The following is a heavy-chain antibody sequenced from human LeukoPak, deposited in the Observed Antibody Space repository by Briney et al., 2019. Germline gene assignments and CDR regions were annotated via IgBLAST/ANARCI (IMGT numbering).Heavy chain of an antibody. V-gene: IGHV1-2*02. Sequence: ASVKVSCKASGYTFTGYFMHWVRQAPGQGLEWMGWINPNSGGTNYAQKFQGRVTMTRDTSISTAYMELSRLRSDDTAVYYCARGVREVRGVIISSYYYYYMDVWGKGTTVTISS. CDR1: GYTFTGYF. J-gene: IGHJ6*03. CDR2: INPNSGGT. D-gene: IGHD3-10*01. CDR3: ARGVREVRGVIISSYYYYYMDV.